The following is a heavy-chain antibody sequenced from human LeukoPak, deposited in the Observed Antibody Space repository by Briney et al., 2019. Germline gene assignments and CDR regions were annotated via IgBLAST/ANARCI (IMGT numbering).Heavy chain of an antibody. V-gene: IGHV3-48*03. CDR1: GFTFSSYE. D-gene: IGHD3-10*01. CDR3: ARDVGYFGSGSYPDYFDY. CDR2: IGSRGATI. J-gene: IGHJ4*02. Sequence: SGGSLRLSCAASGFTFSSYEMNWVRQAPGKGLDWVSYIGSRGATIYYADSVKGRFTISRDNAKNSLYLQMNSLRAEDTAVYYCARDVGYFGSGSYPDYFDYWGQGILVTVSS.